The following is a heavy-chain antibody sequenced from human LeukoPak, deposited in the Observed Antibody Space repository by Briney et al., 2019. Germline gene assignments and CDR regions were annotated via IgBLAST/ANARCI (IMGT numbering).Heavy chain of an antibody. CDR3: ARDTRPSSSGWYRALGSDYFDY. V-gene: IGHV1-18*01. CDR1: GYTFTSYG. J-gene: IGHJ4*02. D-gene: IGHD6-19*01. CDR2: ISAYNGNT. Sequence: GASVKVSCKASGYTFTSYGISWVRQAPGQGLEWMGWISAYNGNTNYAQKLQGRVTMTTDTSTSTAYMELRSLRSDDTAVYYCARDTRPSSSGWYRALGSDYFDYWGQGTLVTVSS.